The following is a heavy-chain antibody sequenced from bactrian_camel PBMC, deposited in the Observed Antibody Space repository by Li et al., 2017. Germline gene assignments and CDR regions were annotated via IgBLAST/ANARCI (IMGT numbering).Heavy chain of an antibody. D-gene: IGHD3*01. J-gene: IGHJ4*01. V-gene: IGHV3-2*01. CDR2: IYSSGSNT. Sequence: HVQLVESGGGLVQPGGSLRLSCAASGFTFSSYYISWVRQAPGKGLEWVSNIYSSGSNTYYADSVKGRFTISRDSAKNTIYLQMNSLKSEDTALYYCATDLPAIQALGIGYWGQGTQVTVS. CDR3: ATDLPAIQALGIGY. CDR1: GFTFSSYY.